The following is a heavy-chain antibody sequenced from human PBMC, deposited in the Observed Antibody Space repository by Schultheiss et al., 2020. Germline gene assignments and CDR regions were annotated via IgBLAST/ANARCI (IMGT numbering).Heavy chain of an antibody. Sequence: SQTLSLTCTVSGGSISSGGYYWSWIRQHPGKGLEWIGNIYDSGTTYYNPSLKSRVTISVDTSKNQFSLKLNSVTAADTAVYYCERLRRETGYSPADYWGLGTLVTVSS. J-gene: IGHJ4*02. CDR2: IYDSGTT. CDR3: ERLRRETGYSPADY. V-gene: IGHV4-31*03. D-gene: IGHD3-9*01. CDR1: GGSISSGGYY.